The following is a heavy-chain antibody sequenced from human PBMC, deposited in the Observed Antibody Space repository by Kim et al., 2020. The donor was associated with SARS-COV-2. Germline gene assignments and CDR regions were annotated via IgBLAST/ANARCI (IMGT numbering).Heavy chain of an antibody. CDR1: GFTFSRYA. J-gene: IGHJ5*01. D-gene: IGHD3-9*01. Sequence: GGSLRLSCAASGFTFSRYAMIWVRQPPGKGLEWVSYLSGSGGNTYYADSVKGRFTISRDNSKNTLFIDMNSLRAEDTATYYCVKDGAYFDILTGANWFDSWGQGTLVTVSS. V-gene: IGHV3-23*01. CDR3: VKDGAYFDILTGANWFDS. CDR2: LSGSGGNT.